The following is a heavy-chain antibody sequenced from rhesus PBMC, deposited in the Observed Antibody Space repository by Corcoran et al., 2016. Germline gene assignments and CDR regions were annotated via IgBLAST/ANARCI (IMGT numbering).Heavy chain of an antibody. Sequence: EVQLVESGGGLVQPGGSLRLSCAASGITFRDYYMSWVRQAPGKGLEWVSSLSGALRYIYYAYSLKGQLTISRYNAKNSLSLQMLSLKTGDTAVYYCTRDPLGSGRCFDSWGQGVLVTVSS. J-gene: IGHJ4*01. CDR3: TRDPLGSGRCFDS. V-gene: IGHV3S16*01. CDR2: LSGALRYI. D-gene: IGHD6-25*01. CDR1: GITFRDYY.